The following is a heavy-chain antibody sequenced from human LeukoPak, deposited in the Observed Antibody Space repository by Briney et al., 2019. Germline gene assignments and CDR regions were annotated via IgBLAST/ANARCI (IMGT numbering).Heavy chain of an antibody. Sequence: SETLSLTCTVSGGSISSSSYYWGWIRQPPGKGLEWIGEINHSGSTNYNPSLKSRVTISVDTSKNQFSLKLSSVTAADTAVYYCARARNIPELDYWGQGTLVTVSS. CDR2: INHSGST. CDR1: GGSISSSSYY. D-gene: IGHD1-14*01. CDR3: ARARNIPELDY. V-gene: IGHV4-39*07. J-gene: IGHJ4*02.